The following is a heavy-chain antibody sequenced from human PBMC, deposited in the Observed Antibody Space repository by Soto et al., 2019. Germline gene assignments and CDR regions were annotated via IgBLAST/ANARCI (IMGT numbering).Heavy chain of an antibody. J-gene: IGHJ4*02. V-gene: IGHV4-61*08. CDR1: GGSISSGGYY. CDR2: IYYSGST. CDR3: AREGPPSLN. D-gene: IGHD2-2*01. Sequence: SETLSLTCAVSGGSISSGGYYWSWIRQPPGKGLEWIGYIYYSGSTNYNPSLKSRVTISVDTSKNQFSLKLSSVAAADTAVYYCAREGPPSLNWGQGTLVTVSS.